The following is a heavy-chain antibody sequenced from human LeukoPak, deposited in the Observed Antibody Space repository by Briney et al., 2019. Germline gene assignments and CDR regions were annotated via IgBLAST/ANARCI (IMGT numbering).Heavy chain of an antibody. CDR3: TTGCRGD. D-gene: IGHD3-16*01. CDR2: IKSKTEGGTT. J-gene: IGHJ4*02. V-gene: IGHV3-15*01. CDR1: GFTFSNAW. Sequence: PGGSLRLSCAASGFTFSNAWMSWVRQAPGKGLEWVGRIKSKTEGGTTDYAAPVKGRFTIPRDDSKNTLYLQMNSLKTEDTAVYYCTTGCRGDWGQGTLVTVSS.